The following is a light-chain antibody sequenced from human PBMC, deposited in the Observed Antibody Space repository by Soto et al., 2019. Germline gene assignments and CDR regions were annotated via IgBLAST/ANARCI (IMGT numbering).Light chain of an antibody. V-gene: IGLV2-8*01. CDR1: SSDVGGYNY. J-gene: IGLJ2*01. Sequence: QSALTQPPSASGSPGQSVTISCTGTSSDVGGYNYVSWYQQHPGKAPKLMIYEVSKRPSGVPDRFSGSKSGNTASLTVSGIQAEDEADHSCSSYAGSNNLVFGGGTKLTVL. CDR2: EVS. CDR3: SSYAGSNNLV.